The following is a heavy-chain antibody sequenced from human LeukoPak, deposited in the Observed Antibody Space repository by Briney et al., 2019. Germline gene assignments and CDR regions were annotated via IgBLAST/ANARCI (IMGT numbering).Heavy chain of an antibody. CDR3: ARYGYSSSWKEDWFDP. CDR1: GFTFSSYA. V-gene: IGHV3-23*01. Sequence: GGSLRLSCAASGFTFSSYAMSWVRQAPGKGLEWVSAISGSGGSTYYADSVKGRFTISRDNAKNSLNLQMNSLRAEDTAVYYCARYGYSSSWKEDWFDPWGQGTLVTVSS. CDR2: ISGSGGST. J-gene: IGHJ5*02. D-gene: IGHD6-13*01.